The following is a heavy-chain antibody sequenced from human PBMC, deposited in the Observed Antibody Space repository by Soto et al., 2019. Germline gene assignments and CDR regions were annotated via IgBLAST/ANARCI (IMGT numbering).Heavy chain of an antibody. CDR1: GFTFSSYS. V-gene: IGHV3-48*04. CDR2: INSNSSTK. CDR3: ARHRTVGAAVDY. D-gene: IGHD1-26*01. J-gene: IGHJ4*02. Sequence: PGGSLRLSCAASGFTFSSYSMNWVRQAPGKGLEWVAYINSNSSTKYYEDSVKGRFAISRDNAENSVYLQMTSLKTEDTAVYFCARHRTVGAAVDYWGQGTLVTVSS.